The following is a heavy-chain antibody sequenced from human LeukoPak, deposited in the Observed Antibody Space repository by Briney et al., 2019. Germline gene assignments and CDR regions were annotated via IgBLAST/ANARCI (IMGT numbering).Heavy chain of an antibody. V-gene: IGHV1-2*02. CDR3: ARVVAYYYGMDV. Sequence: ASVKVSCKASGYTFTGYYIHWVRQAPGQGLEWVGWTNPNSGGTNYAQKFQGRVTMTRDTSISTAYMELSRLRSDDTAVYYCARVVAYYYGMDVWGQGTTVTVSS. CDR1: GYTFTGYY. CDR2: TNPNSGGT. J-gene: IGHJ6*02. D-gene: IGHD5-12*01.